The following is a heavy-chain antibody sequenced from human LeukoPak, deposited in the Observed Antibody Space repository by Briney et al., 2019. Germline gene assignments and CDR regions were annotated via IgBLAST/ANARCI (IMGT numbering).Heavy chain of an antibody. Sequence: GESLKISCKGSGYSFTSYWIGWGRQMPGKGLEWMGIIYPGDSDTRYSPSFQGQVTISADKSISTAYLQWSSLKASDTAMYYCARRLGFYCSSTSCYVFDYWGQGTLVTVSS. J-gene: IGHJ4*02. CDR3: ARRLGFYCSSTSCYVFDY. V-gene: IGHV5-51*01. CDR1: GYSFTSYW. CDR2: IYPGDSDT. D-gene: IGHD2-2*01.